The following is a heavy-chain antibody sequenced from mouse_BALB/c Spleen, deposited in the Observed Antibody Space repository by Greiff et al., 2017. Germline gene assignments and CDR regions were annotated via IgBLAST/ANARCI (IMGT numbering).Heavy chain of an antibody. D-gene: IGHD1-1*01. V-gene: IGHV5-9-3*01. Sequence: EVKLMESGGGLVKPGGSLKLSCAASGFTFSSYTMSWVRQTPEKRLEWVATISSGGSYTYYPDSVKGRFTISRDNAKNTLYLQMSSLRSEDTAMYYCASITTAYFDYWGQGTTLTVSS. CDR1: GFTFSSYT. CDR2: ISSGGSYT. CDR3: ASITTAYFDY. J-gene: IGHJ2*01.